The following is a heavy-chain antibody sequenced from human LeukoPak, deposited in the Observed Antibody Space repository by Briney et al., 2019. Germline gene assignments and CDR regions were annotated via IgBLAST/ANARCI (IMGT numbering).Heavy chain of an antibody. CDR3: ARVATDWNNEDY. V-gene: IGHV4-59*08. CDR2: MYNSGST. D-gene: IGHD1/OR15-1a*01. Sequence: PSETLSLTCIVSGGSISGYYWSWIRQPPGKGLEWIGYMYNSGSTNYNPSLKSRVTISVDTSNNQFSLKLSAVTAADTAVYYCARVATDWNNEDYWGQGTLVTVSS. J-gene: IGHJ4*02. CDR1: GGSISGYY.